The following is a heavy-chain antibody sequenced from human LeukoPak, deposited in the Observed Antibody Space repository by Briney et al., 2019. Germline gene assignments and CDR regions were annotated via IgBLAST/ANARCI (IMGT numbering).Heavy chain of an antibody. V-gene: IGHV1-18*01. CDR3: ARLLDDSSGYYFPLIDY. CDR1: GYTFTSYG. CDR2: ISAYNGNT. J-gene: IGHJ4*02. D-gene: IGHD3-22*01. Sequence: WASVKVSCKASGYTFTSYGISWVRQAPGQGLEWMGWISAYNGNTNYAQKLQGRVTMTTDTSTSTAYMELRSLRSDDTAVYYCARLLDDSSGYYFPLIDYWGQGTLVTVSS.